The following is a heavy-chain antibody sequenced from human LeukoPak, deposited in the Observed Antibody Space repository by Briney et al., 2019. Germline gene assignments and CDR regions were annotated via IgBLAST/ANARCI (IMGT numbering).Heavy chain of an antibody. V-gene: IGHV1-18*01. CDR2: INTYNGNT. J-gene: IGHJ4*02. CDR3: ARDLQTAYYDSSGYYGY. Sequence: GASVKVSCMTSGYTFLTYGISWVRQAPGQGLEWMGWINTYNGNTNYAQKLQGRVTMTTDTSTTTAHMELRSLRSDDTAVYYCARDLQTAYYDSSGYYGYWGQGTLVTVSS. CDR1: GYTFLTYG. D-gene: IGHD3-22*01.